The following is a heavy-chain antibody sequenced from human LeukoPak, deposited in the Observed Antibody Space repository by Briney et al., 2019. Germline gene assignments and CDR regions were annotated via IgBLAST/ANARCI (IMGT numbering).Heavy chain of an antibody. Sequence: GASVKVSCKASGYTFTSYGISWVRQAPGQGLEWMGWISAYNGNTNYAQKFQGRVTMTRDTSISTAYMELSRLRSDDTAVYYCARDFRAAIVSDWFDPWGQGTLVTVSS. CDR1: GYTFTSYG. J-gene: IGHJ5*02. D-gene: IGHD5-18*01. CDR3: ARDFRAAIVSDWFDP. CDR2: ISAYNGNT. V-gene: IGHV1-18*01.